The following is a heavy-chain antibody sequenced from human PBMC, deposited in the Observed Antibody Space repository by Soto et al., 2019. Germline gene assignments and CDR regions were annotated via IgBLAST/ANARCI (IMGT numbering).Heavy chain of an antibody. CDR3: ARGVIGDWFDP. Sequence: SETLSLTCTVSGGSISSYYWSWIRQPPGKGQEWIGYIYYSGSTNYNPSLKSRVTISVDTSKNQFSLKLSSVTAADTAVYYCARGVIGDWFDPWGQGTLVTVSS. J-gene: IGHJ5*02. V-gene: IGHV4-59*01. CDR1: GGSISSYY. CDR2: IYYSGST. D-gene: IGHD2-21*01.